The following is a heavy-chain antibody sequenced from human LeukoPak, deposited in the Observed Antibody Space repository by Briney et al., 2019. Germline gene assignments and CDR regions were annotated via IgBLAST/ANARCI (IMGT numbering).Heavy chain of an antibody. J-gene: IGHJ6*02. CDR1: GYTFTSYY. CDR3: ARGGRLAPYYYYGMDV. V-gene: IGHV1-46*01. Sequence: ASVKVSCMASGYTFTSYYMHWVRQAPGQGLEWMGIINPSGGSTSYAQKFQGRVTMTRDTSTSTVYMELSSLRSEDTAVYYCARGGRLAPYYYYGMDVWGQGTTVTVSS. D-gene: IGHD6-25*01. CDR2: INPSGGST.